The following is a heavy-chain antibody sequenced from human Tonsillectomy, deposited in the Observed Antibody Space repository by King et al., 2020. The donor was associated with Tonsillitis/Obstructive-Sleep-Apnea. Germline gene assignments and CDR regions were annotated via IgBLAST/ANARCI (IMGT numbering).Heavy chain of an antibody. CDR1: GFTFSSYV. CDR2: ISYDGSNK. J-gene: IGHJ4*02. Sequence: VQLVESGGGVVQPGRSLRLSCAASGFTFSSYVMHWVRQAPGKGLEWVAVISYDGSNKDYADSVKGRFTISGDNSKNTLYLQMNSLKAEDTAVYSSMVYVYDLGRKFDSWGQGTVVTVSS. CDR3: MVYVYDLGRKFDS. V-gene: IGHV3-30*04. D-gene: IGHD2-8*01.